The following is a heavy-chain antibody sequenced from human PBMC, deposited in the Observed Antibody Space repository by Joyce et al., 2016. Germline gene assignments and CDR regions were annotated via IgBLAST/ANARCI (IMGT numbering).Heavy chain of an antibody. Sequence: QVQLVESGGGVVQPGRSMRLSCAAAGFTFSSYGMHWVRQAPGKGLEWVAVIWFDGPKKYYPESVKGRFTISRDNSKDTLYLQMNSLTGEDTAVYYCARDGSQQQTYGLDVWGQGTTVTVSS. J-gene: IGHJ6*02. CDR2: IWFDGPKK. V-gene: IGHV3-33*01. CDR3: ARDGSQQQTYGLDV. D-gene: IGHD6-13*01. CDR1: GFTFSSYG.